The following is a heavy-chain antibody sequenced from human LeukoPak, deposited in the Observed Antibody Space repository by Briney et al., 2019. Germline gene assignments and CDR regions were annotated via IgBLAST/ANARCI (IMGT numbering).Heavy chain of an antibody. CDR1: GGSFSGYY. J-gene: IGHJ5*02. CDR3: ARDRAPFDP. CDR2: IYYSGST. Sequence: SETLSLTCAVYGGSFSGYYWSWIRQPPGKGLEWIGYIYYSGSTNYNPSLKSRVTISVDTSKNQFSLKLSSVTAADTAVYYCARDRAPFDPWGQGTLVTVSS. V-gene: IGHV4-59*01.